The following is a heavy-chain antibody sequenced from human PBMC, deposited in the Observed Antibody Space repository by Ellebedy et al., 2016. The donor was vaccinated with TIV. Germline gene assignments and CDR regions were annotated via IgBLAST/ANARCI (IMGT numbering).Heavy chain of an antibody. J-gene: IGHJ1*01. Sequence: GESLKISCAASGFTFSSYGMHWVRQAPGKGLGWVAVIWYDGSNKDYADSVKGRFTISRDNSKNTLYLQMNSLRDEDTAVYYCARDLNSSGWSPQHWGQGTLVTVSS. D-gene: IGHD6-19*01. V-gene: IGHV3-33*01. CDR2: IWYDGSNK. CDR3: ARDLNSSGWSPQH. CDR1: GFTFSSYG.